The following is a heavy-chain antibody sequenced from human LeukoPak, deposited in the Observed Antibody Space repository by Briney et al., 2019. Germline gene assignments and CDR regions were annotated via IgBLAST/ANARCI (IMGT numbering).Heavy chain of an antibody. D-gene: IGHD3-10*01. CDR1: GYTFTGYY. CDR3: ARGQTLLLWFGEINWFDP. V-gene: IGHV1-2*02. Sequence: ASVKVSCKASGYTFTGYYMHWVRQAPGQGLEWMGWINTNSGGTNYAQKFQGRVTMTRDTSISTAYMELSRLRSDDTAAYYCARGQTLLLWFGEINWFDPWGQGTLVTVSS. CDR2: INTNSGGT. J-gene: IGHJ5*02.